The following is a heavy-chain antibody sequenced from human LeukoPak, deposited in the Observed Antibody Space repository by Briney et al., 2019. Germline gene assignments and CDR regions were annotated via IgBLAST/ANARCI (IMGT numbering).Heavy chain of an antibody. J-gene: IGHJ4*02. CDR2: IKQDGSEK. Sequence: GGSLRLSCAASGFTFSSYWMSWVRQAPGKGLEWVANIKQDGSEKYYVDSVKGRFSISRDNAKNSLYLQMNSLRAEDTAVYYCASGWYVSGFDYWGQGTLVTVSS. CDR1: GFTFSSYW. V-gene: IGHV3-7*01. CDR3: ASGWYVSGFDY. D-gene: IGHD3-16*01.